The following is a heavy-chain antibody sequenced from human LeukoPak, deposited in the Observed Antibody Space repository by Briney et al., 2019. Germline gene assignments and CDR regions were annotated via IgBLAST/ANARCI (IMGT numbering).Heavy chain of an antibody. V-gene: IGHV1-69*13. J-gene: IGHJ4*02. D-gene: IGHD6-6*01. CDR2: IIPIFGTA. Sequence: ASVKVSCKASGYTFTSYYMHWVRQAPGQGLEWMGGIIPIFGTANYAQKFQGRVTITADESTSTAYMELSSLRSEDTAVYYCARDKGTSYLSSFDYWGQGTLVTVSS. CDR1: GYTFTSYY. CDR3: ARDKGTSYLSSFDY.